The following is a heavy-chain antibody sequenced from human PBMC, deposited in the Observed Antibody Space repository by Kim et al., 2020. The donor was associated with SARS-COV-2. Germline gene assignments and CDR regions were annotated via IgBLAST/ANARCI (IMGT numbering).Heavy chain of an antibody. CDR3: ARIAVAGVPFDY. J-gene: IGHJ4*02. Sequence: NSNPSLKSRVTISVDTSKNQFSLKLSSVTAADTAVYYCARIAVAGVPFDYWGQGTLVTVSS. V-gene: IGHV4-34*01. D-gene: IGHD6-19*01.